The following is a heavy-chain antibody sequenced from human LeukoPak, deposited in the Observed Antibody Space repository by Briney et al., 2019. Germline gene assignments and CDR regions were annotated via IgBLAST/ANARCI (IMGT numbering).Heavy chain of an antibody. J-gene: IGHJ4*02. V-gene: IGHV3-21*01. CDR3: ARNKSTAMANFDY. CDR2: ISSGSSYI. Sequence: GGSLRLSCAASGFTFSSYSMNWVRQAPGKGLEWVSSISSGSSYIYYADSVKGRFTISRDNAKNSLYLQMNSLRAEDTAVYYCARNKSTAMANFDYWGQGTLVTVSS. D-gene: IGHD5-18*01. CDR1: GFTFSSYS.